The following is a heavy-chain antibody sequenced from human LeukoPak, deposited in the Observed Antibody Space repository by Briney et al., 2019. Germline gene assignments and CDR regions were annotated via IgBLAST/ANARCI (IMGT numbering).Heavy chain of an antibody. V-gene: IGHV4-61*08. CDR3: ARYSSSWYPSYGMDV. J-gene: IGHJ6*02. Sequence: SETLSLTCTVSGGSISSGGYYWSWIRQPPGKGLEWIGYIYYSGRANYNPSLKSRVTISVDTSKNQFSLKLSSVTAADTAVYYCARYSSSWYPSYGMDVWGQGTTVTVSS. CDR1: GGSISSGGYY. D-gene: IGHD6-13*01. CDR2: IYYSGRA.